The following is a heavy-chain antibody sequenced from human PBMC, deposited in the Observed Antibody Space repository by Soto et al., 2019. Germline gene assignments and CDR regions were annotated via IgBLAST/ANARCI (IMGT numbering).Heavy chain of an antibody. Sequence: SETLSLTCTVSRGSVSSGDYFWSWLRQSPGKRLEWIAYIYYSGSTNYNPSLKSRATISVDTSKSQVSLTLTSMTAADAALYYCARSPNYYYYGFDVWGQGTAVTVSS. J-gene: IGHJ6*02. CDR2: IYYSGST. V-gene: IGHV4-61*08. CDR1: RGSVSSGDYF. D-gene: IGHD3-10*01. CDR3: ARSPNYYYYGFDV.